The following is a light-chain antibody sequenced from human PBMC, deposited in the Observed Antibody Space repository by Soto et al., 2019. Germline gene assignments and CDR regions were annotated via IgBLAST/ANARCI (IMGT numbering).Light chain of an antibody. CDR1: QSVSSY. Sequence: EIVLTQSPATLSLSPGERATLSCRASQSVSSYLAWYQQKPGQAPRLLIYDASNRATGIPARFSGSGSGTEFTLTISSQEPEDFAVYNCQQRSNWHLYTFGQGTKLEIK. CDR2: DAS. J-gene: IGKJ2*01. V-gene: IGKV3-11*01. CDR3: QQRSNWHLYT.